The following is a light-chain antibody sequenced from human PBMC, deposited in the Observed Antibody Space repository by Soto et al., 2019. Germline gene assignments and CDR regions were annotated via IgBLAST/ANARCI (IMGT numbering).Light chain of an antibody. CDR1: SSNIGAGYD. Sequence: QSVLTQPPSVSGAPGQRVTISCTGTSSNIGAGYDVQWYQQLPGTAPKLLIYANTNRPSGVPARFSGSQSGTSASLAITGLHAEDEAEYYCQSSDNRLTTSDVFGSGTKLTVL. J-gene: IGLJ1*01. CDR3: QSSDNRLTTSDV. V-gene: IGLV1-40*01. CDR2: ANT.